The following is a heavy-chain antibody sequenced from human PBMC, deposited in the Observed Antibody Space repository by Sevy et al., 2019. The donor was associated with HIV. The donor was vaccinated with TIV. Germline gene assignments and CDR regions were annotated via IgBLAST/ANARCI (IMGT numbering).Heavy chain of an antibody. CDR2: IYYSGST. Sequence: SETLSLTCTVSGGSISSYYWSWIRQPPGKGLEWIGYIYYSGSTNYNPSLKSRFTISVDTSKNQVSLRLSSVTAADTAVYYCARERQLVLDYWGQGTLVTVS. V-gene: IGHV4-59*01. J-gene: IGHJ4*02. CDR1: GGSISSYY. CDR3: ARERQLVLDY. D-gene: IGHD6-13*01.